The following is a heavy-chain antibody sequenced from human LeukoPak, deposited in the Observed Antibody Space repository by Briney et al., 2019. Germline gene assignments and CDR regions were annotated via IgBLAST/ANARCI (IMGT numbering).Heavy chain of an antibody. Sequence: PGGSLRLSCAASGFTFNSSKMNWVRQARGKGLEWASYMSSSGGTIYYADSVKGRFTISRDNAKSSLYLQMNSLRVEDTAVYYCARPTAVGATPRAFDIWGQGTMVTVSS. J-gene: IGHJ3*02. V-gene: IGHV3-48*03. CDR1: GFTFNSSK. CDR3: ARPTAVGATPRAFDI. D-gene: IGHD1-26*01. CDR2: MSSSGGTI.